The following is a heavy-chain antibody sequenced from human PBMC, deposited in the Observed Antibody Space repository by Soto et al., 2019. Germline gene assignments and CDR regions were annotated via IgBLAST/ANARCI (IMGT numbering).Heavy chain of an antibody. Sequence: GGSLRLSCAASGFLLSNYAMTWVRQAPGKGLEWVSTIGSSGKSTFYADSVKGRFTISRDDSENTLYLQMSNLRADDTAIYYCAKGKYSGSWYFDYWGQGALVTVSS. V-gene: IGHV3-23*01. D-gene: IGHD5-12*01. CDR2: IGSSGKST. J-gene: IGHJ4*02. CDR3: AKGKYSGSWYFDY. CDR1: GFLLSNYA.